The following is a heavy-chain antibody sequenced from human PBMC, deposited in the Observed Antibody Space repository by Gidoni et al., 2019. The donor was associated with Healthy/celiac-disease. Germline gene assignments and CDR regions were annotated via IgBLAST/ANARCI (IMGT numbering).Heavy chain of an antibody. J-gene: IGHJ4*02. CDR3: ASLVCTGGVCPSN. CDR1: GFTFSSYA. D-gene: IGHD2-8*02. CDR2: ISYDGSNK. V-gene: IGHV3-30*04. Sequence: QVQLVESVGGVVQPGSSLRLSCAASGFTFSSYAMHWVRQAPGKGREWVAVISYDGSNKYYADSVKGRFTISRDNSKNTLYLQMNSLRAEDTAVYYCASLVCTGGVCPSNWGQGTLVTVSS.